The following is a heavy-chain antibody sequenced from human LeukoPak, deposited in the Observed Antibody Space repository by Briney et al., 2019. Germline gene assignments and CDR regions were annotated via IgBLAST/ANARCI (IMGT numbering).Heavy chain of an antibody. J-gene: IGHJ4*02. V-gene: IGHV1-3*01. CDR1: GYTFTSYA. CDR3: ARGDCSGGSCYSGRFDY. D-gene: IGHD2-15*01. CDR2: INAGNGNT. Sequence: ASVKVSCKASGYTFTSYAMHWVRQAPGQRLEWMGWINAGNGNTKYSQKFQGRVTITRDTSASTAYMELSSLRSEDTAVYYCARGDCSGGSCYSGRFDYWGQGTLVTVSS.